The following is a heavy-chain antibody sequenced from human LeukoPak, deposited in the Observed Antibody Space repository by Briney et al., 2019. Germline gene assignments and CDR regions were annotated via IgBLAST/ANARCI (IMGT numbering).Heavy chain of an antibody. CDR1: GYTFTSYG. V-gene: IGHV1-18*01. J-gene: IGHJ6*03. D-gene: IGHD3-10*01. CDR2: ISAYNGNT. Sequence: ASVKVSCKASGYTFTSYGISWVRQAPGQGLEWMGWISAYNGNTNYAQKLQGRVTMTTDTSTSTAYMELRSLRSDDTAVYYCARDAYYGSGFYYYYMDVWGKGTTVTISS. CDR3: ARDAYYGSGFYYYYMDV.